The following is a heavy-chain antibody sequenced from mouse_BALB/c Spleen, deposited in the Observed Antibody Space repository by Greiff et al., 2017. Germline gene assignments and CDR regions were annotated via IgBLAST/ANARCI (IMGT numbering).Heavy chain of an antibody. CDR3: ARRWLLRGNYAMDY. D-gene: IGHD2-3*01. Sequence: EVKVVESGGGLVQPGGSRKLSCAASGFTFSSFGMHWVRQAPEKGLEWVAYISSGSSTIYYADTVKGRFTISRDNPKNTLFLQMTSLRSEDTAMYYCARRWLLRGNYAMDYWGQGTSVTVSS. CDR2: ISSGSSTI. J-gene: IGHJ4*01. V-gene: IGHV5-17*02. CDR1: GFTFSSFG.